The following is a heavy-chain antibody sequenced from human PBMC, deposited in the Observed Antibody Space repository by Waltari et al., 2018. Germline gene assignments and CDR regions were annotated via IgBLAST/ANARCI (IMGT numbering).Heavy chain of an antibody. D-gene: IGHD7-27*01. J-gene: IGHJ4*02. CDR1: GFIFSNYW. Sequence: EVQLVESGGGSVQPGGSLRLSCTASGFIFSNYWMHWVRQVPGKGLAWVSHAGTDERGPTYADSVKGRFTISRDNAKNTVYLQMDSLRVEDTAIYYCARDTPGDGIDYWGQGTLVTVSS. CDR2: AGTDERGP. CDR3: ARDTPGDGIDY. V-gene: IGHV3-74*03.